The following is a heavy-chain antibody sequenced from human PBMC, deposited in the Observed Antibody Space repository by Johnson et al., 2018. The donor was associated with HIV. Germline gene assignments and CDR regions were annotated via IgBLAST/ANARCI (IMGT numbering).Heavy chain of an antibody. D-gene: IGHD6-13*01. Sequence: QVQLVESGGGVVQPGRSLRLSCAASGFTFSSYAMHWVRQAPGKGLEWVAFIRYDGSNKYYADSVKGRFTISRDNSKNTLYLQMNSLRAEDTAVYYCAKGPYSSSWYGVAFDIWCQGTMVTVSS. CDR2: IRYDGSNK. CDR3: AKGPYSSSWYGVAFDI. J-gene: IGHJ3*02. V-gene: IGHV3-30*02. CDR1: GFTFSSYA.